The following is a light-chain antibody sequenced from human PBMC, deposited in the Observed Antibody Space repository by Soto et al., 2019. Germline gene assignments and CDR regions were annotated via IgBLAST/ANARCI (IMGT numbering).Light chain of an antibody. J-gene: IGLJ1*01. CDR2: GNN. CDR1: SSNIGAGFD. Sequence: QSVLTQPPSVSGAPGQTVTISCTGSSSNIGAGFDVNWYQQFPGTAPKLLISGNNNRPSGVPDRFSGSKPGTSASKSDTSASLAITGLQAEDEADYYCQSFDSSLSGYVFGTGTKLTVL. CDR3: QSFDSSLSGYV. V-gene: IGLV1-40*01.